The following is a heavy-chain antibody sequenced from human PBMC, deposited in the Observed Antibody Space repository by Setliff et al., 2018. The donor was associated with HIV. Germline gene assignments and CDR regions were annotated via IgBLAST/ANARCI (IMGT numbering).Heavy chain of an antibody. V-gene: IGHV4-34*01. CDR1: GGSFSGYY. CDR3: ARAQYYYGSVDYYYMDV. Sequence: SETLSLTCAVYGGSFSGYYWSWIRQPPGKGLEWIGEINHSGSTKYNPSLKSRVNISVDTSKNQFSLKLSSVTAADTVVYYCARAQYYYGSVDYYYMDVWGKGTTVTVSS. J-gene: IGHJ6*03. CDR2: INHSGST. D-gene: IGHD3-10*01.